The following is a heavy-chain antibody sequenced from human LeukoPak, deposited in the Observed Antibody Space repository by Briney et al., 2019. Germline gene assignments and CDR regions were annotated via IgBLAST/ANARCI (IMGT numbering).Heavy chain of an antibody. J-gene: IGHJ2*01. CDR3: ARVGIAVAGSYWFFDL. D-gene: IGHD6-19*01. CDR1: GFTVSTNY. CDR2: IYSGGGK. V-gene: IGHV3-53*01. Sequence: PGGSLRLSCAASGFTVSTNYMHWVRQAPGKGLEWVSVIYSGGGKYYAAASKGRFTISRDNSKNTLYLQMNSLRAEETGVYYCARVGIAVAGSYWFFDLWGRGTLVTVSS.